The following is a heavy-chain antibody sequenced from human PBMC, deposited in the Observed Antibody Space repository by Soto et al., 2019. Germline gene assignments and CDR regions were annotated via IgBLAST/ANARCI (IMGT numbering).Heavy chain of an antibody. D-gene: IGHD5-12*01. CDR1: GGSISSYY. V-gene: IGHV4-59*01. CDR3: ARVQPVATIVIAYYYYYMDV. CDR2: IYYSGST. J-gene: IGHJ6*03. Sequence: SETLSLTCTVSGGSISSYYWSWIRQPPGKGLEWIGYIYYSGSTNYNPSLKSRVTISVDTSKNRFSLKLSSVTAADTAVYYCARVQPVATIVIAYYYYYMDVWGKGTTVTVSS.